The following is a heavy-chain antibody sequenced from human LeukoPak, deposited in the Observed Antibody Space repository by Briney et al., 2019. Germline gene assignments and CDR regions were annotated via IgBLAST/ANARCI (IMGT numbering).Heavy chain of an antibody. CDR3: GSGPNWFDP. J-gene: IGHJ5*02. CDR2: INHSGST. CDR1: GGSFSGYY. V-gene: IGHV4-34*01. Sequence: SETLSLTCAVYGGSFSGYYWSWIRQPPGKGLEWIGEINHSGSTNYNPSLKSRVTISVDTSKNQFSLKPSSVTAADTAVYYCGSGPNWFDPWGQGTLVTVSS.